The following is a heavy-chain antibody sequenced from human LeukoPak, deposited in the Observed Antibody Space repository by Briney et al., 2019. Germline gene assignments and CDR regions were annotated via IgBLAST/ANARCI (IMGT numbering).Heavy chain of an antibody. CDR3: TKAMEVGGGAFDV. J-gene: IGHJ3*01. V-gene: IGHV3-23*01. CDR1: GFTFSSYL. CDR2: ITARDSCA. D-gene: IGHD5-18*01. Sequence: GGSLRLSCAASGFTFSSYLMRWVRQAPGTGLEWVSSITARDSCAFYAASVKGRFTISRDNSKNTMYLQMNGLRAEDTAIYYCTKAMEVGGGAFDVWGQGTMVTVSS.